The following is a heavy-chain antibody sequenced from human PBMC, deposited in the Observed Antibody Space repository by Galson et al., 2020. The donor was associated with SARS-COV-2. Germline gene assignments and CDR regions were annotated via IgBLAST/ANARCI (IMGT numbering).Heavy chain of an antibody. D-gene: IGHD5-18*01. CDR2: ISNSSSYT. CDR3: ARDEGIRGYNYGRLYYGMDV. Sequence: NSGGSLRLTCAASGFPFSTYSMNWVRLAPGKGLERVSPISNSSSYTSYVDPVKGRFSISRDHPRNSLYLQMNSLRAEDTAVYYCARDEGIRGYNYGRLYYGMDVWGQGTTVTVSS. J-gene: IGHJ6*02. V-gene: IGHV3-21*01. CDR1: GFPFSTYS.